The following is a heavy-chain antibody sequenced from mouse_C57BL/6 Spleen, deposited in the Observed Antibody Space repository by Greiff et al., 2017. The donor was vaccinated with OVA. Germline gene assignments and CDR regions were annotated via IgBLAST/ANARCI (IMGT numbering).Heavy chain of an antibody. CDR2: IDPNSGGT. Sequence: QVQLQQPGAELVKPGASVKLSCKASGYTFTSYWMHWVKQRPGRGLEWIGRIDPNSGGTKYNEKFKSKATLTVDKPSSTAYMQRSSLTSEDSAVYYCAREGILYWYFDVWGTGTTVTVSS. CDR1: GYTFTSYW. V-gene: IGHV1-72*01. J-gene: IGHJ1*03. CDR3: AREGILYWYFDV.